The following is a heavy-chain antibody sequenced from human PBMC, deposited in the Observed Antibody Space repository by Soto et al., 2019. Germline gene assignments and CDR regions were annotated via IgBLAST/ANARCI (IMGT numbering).Heavy chain of an antibody. CDR3: ARVRSIAARSYYYYGMDV. CDR1: GDSVSSNSAA. V-gene: IGHV6-1*01. J-gene: IGHJ6*02. CDR2: TYYRSKWYN. Sequence: SQTLSLTCVISGDSVSSNSAAWNWIRQSPSRGLEWLGRTYYRSKWYNDYAVSVKSRITINPDTSKNQFSLQLNSVTPEDTAVYYCARVRSIAARSYYYYGMDVWGQGTTVTVSS. D-gene: IGHD6-6*01.